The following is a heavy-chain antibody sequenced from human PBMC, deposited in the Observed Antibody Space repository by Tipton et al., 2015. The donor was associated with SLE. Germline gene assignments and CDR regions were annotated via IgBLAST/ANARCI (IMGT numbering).Heavy chain of an antibody. Sequence: GSLRLSCEVSGLNVRSEYMTWVRQPPGKGLEWVATISKSGDSTYFADSMKGRFTISRDNSRNTLFLQMYNLGAEDTALYYCAKDFADASSCGDDCLDSWGQGTLVTVSS. CDR1: GLNVRSEY. J-gene: IGHJ4*02. CDR2: ISKSGDST. V-gene: IGHV3-23*01. CDR3: AKDFADASSCGDDCLDS. D-gene: IGHD2-21*02.